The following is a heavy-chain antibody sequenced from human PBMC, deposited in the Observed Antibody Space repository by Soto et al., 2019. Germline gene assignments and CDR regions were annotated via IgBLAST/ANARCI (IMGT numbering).Heavy chain of an antibody. CDR3: VKDAPQPFSD. Sequence: EVQLLESGGGLVQPGGSLRISCAASGFDFSNYGMSWVRQAPGKGLEWVSAISGTAHASYYAASVKGRFTISRDNSKNTLSLHMNSLRVEDPAVYFCVKDAPQPFSDWGQGTLVTVSS. D-gene: IGHD3-3*02. V-gene: IGHV3-23*01. J-gene: IGHJ4*02. CDR2: ISGTAHAS. CDR1: GFDFSNYG.